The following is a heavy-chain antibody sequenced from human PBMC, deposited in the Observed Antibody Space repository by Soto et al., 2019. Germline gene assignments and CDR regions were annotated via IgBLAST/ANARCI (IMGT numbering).Heavy chain of an antibody. CDR2: FDPEDGET. J-gene: IGHJ6*02. CDR1: GYTLTELS. CDR3: AGSTAAGYGMDV. Sequence: GASVKVSCKVSGYTLTELSMHWVRQAPGKGLEWMGGFDPEDGETIYAQKFQGRVTMTEDTSTDTAYMELSSLRSEDTAVYYCAGSTAAGYGMDVWGQGTTVTVSS. V-gene: IGHV1-24*01. D-gene: IGHD6-6*01.